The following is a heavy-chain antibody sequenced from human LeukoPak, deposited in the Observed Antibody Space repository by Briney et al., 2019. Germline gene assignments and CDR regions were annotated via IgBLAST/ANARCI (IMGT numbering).Heavy chain of an antibody. J-gene: IGHJ4*02. CDR3: ARDFSEYDILTGVFDY. D-gene: IGHD3-9*01. CDR2: INPNSGST. V-gene: IGHV1-2*02. CDR1: GYTFIGYY. Sequence: ASVKVSCKASGYTFIGYYMHWVRQAPGQGLEWMGWINPNSGSTKYAQKFQGRVTMTRDTSISTAYMELSRLRSDDTGVYYCARDFSEYDILTGVFDYWGQGTLVTVSS.